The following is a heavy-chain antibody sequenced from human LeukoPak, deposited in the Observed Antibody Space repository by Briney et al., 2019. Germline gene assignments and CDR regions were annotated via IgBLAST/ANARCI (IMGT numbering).Heavy chain of an antibody. D-gene: IGHD2-2*01. V-gene: IGHV3-30*18. CDR1: GFTFSSYG. CDR3: AKEVVPAAMSNWFDP. J-gene: IGHJ5*02. CDR2: ISYDGSNK. Sequence: GGSLRLSCAASGFTFSSYGMHWVRQAPGKGLEWVAVISYDGSNKYYADSVKGRFTISRDNSKNTLYLQMNSLRAEDTAVYYCAKEVVPAAMSNWFDPWGQGTLVSVSS.